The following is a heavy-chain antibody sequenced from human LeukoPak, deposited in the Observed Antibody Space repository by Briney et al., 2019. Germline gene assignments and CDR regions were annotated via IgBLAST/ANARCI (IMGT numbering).Heavy chain of an antibody. CDR3: TTSVAINWNDVGDY. J-gene: IGHJ4*02. CDR1: GFTFSNAW. CDR2: IKSKTDGGTT. V-gene: IGHV3-15*01. D-gene: IGHD1-20*01. Sequence: GGSLRLSCAASGFTFSNAWMSWVRQAPGKGLEWVGRIKSKTDGGTTDYAAPVKGRFTISRDDSKNTLYLQMNSLKTEDTAVYYCTTSVAINWNDVGDYWXXGTLVTVSS.